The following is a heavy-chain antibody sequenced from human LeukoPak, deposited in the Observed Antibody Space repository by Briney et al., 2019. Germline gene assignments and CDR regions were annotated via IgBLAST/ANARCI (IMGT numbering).Heavy chain of an antibody. D-gene: IGHD2-15*01. V-gene: IGHV4-34*01. J-gene: IGHJ4*02. Sequence: SETLSLTCAVYGGSFSGYYWTWIRQTPGKGLEWIGEINHRGSTNYNPSLESRVTISVDTSKNHFSLDLTSVTATDTAVYYCASGGWYRGYWGQGTLVTVSS. CDR1: GGSFSGYY. CDR2: INHRGST. CDR3: ASGGWYRGY.